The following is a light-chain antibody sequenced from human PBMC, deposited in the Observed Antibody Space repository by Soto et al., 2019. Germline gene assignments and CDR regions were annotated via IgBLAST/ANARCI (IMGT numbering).Light chain of an antibody. CDR2: FNI. CDR1: SSNIGSNT. Sequence: QSVLSQPPSASGTPGQRVTISCSGSSSNIGSNTVSWYQQFPGTAPKLLIYFNIQRPSGVPDRFSGSKSGTSASLAISGLQSEDEADYYCPAWDDSLNGYVFGTGTKVTVL. J-gene: IGLJ1*01. V-gene: IGLV1-44*01. CDR3: PAWDDSLNGYV.